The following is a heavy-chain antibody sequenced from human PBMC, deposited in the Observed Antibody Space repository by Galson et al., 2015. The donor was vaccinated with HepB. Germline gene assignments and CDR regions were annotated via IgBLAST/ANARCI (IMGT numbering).Heavy chain of an antibody. CDR3: ARGRGMIVVDLPSGMDV. CDR2: IDADKGNT. CDR1: GYTFTSYT. J-gene: IGHJ6*02. V-gene: IGHV1-3*01. D-gene: IGHD3-22*01. Sequence: SVKVSCKASGYTFTSYTIHWVRQAPGQGLEWMGWIDADKGNTNYSQKFQGRVTITRDKSASTAHMELSRLRSEDTAVYYCARGRGMIVVDLPSGMDVWGLGTTVTVSS.